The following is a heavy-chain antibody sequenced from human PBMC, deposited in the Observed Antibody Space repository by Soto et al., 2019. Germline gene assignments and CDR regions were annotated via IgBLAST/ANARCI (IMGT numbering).Heavy chain of an antibody. CDR3: AKAGDWNYVFDF. J-gene: IGHJ4*02. CDR2: VNADGSST. V-gene: IGHV3-74*01. Sequence: GGSLRLSCAASGFSFTHYRIHWVRQVPGKGLEWVCRVNADGSSTNYAGFAKGRFTISRDNSKNTAYLEMNNLRVDDTALYYCAKAGDWNYVFDFWPQGTSVTVSS. CDR1: GFSFTHYR. D-gene: IGHD1-7*01.